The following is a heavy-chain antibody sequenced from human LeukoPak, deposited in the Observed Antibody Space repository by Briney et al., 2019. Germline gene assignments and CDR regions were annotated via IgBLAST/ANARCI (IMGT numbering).Heavy chain of an antibody. Sequence: SEPLSLTCSVSGGSINNFYWSWIRQPPGMRLEWIGYIHSNGGTNYNPSLKSRITMLVDTSENQFSLKLNSVTAADTAVYYCARHVSGIYGSRGDLDHWGPGTLVTVSS. J-gene: IGHJ4*02. V-gene: IGHV4-59*08. D-gene: IGHD3-10*01. CDR2: IHSNGGT. CDR1: GGSINNFY. CDR3: ARHVSGIYGSRGDLDH.